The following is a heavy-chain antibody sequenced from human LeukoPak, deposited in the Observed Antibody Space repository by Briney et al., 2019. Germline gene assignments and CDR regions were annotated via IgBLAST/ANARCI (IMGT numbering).Heavy chain of an antibody. CDR2: IYYSGSA. Sequence: ETLSLTCTVSGGSISSYYWSWIRQPPGKGLEWIGYIYYSGSANFNPSLKSRVTISVDTSKNQFSLKPSSVTAADTAVYYCARGGLEYQLLSYFDYWGQGTLVTVSS. CDR3: ARGGLEYQLLSYFDY. J-gene: IGHJ4*02. CDR1: GGSISSYY. V-gene: IGHV4-59*01. D-gene: IGHD2-2*01.